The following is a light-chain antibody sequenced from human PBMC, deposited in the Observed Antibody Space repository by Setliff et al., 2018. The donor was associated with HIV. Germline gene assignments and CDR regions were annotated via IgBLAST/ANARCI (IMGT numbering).Light chain of an antibody. CDR2: QVS. V-gene: IGLV2-14*01. Sequence: QSVLTQPASVSGSPGQSITISCTGTNSDIGGYNCVSWYQQHPGKGPKLIIFQVSNRPSGISDRFSGAKSGNTASLTISGLQAEDEAEYHCSAWRSSGPLVVFGTGTKVTVL. CDR1: NSDIGGYNC. J-gene: IGLJ1*01. CDR3: SAWRSSGPLVV.